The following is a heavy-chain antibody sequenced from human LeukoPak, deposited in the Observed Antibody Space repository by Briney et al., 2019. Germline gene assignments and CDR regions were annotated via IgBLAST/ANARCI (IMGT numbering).Heavy chain of an antibody. CDR3: TRVIVAVPGYFDYFDF. D-gene: IGHD6-19*01. V-gene: IGHV3-7*01. CDR2: INEDGSNK. Sequence: GRKLRRSCTASGFGLSNDDMRRIGEAAGRGLKWVANINEDGSNKWHLGTVKGRFTVSRDNARNSLYMQMNSLRVEDTAVYYCTRVIVAVPGYFDYFDFWGQGVLVTVSS. CDR1: GFGLSNDD. J-gene: IGHJ4*02.